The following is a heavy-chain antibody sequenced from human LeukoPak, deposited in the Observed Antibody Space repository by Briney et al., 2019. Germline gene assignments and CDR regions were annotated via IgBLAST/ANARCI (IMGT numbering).Heavy chain of an antibody. V-gene: IGHV3-66*02. CDR3: ARDSPSPYYDFWSGYPSFDY. CDR1: GFTVSSNY. CDR2: IYSGGST. J-gene: IGHJ4*02. D-gene: IGHD3-3*01. Sequence: GGSLRLSCAASGFTVSSNYMSWVRPAPGKGLEWVSVIYSGGSTYYADSVKGRFTISRDNSKNTLYLQMNSLRAEDTAVYYCARDSPSPYYDFWSGYPSFDYWGQGTLVTVSS.